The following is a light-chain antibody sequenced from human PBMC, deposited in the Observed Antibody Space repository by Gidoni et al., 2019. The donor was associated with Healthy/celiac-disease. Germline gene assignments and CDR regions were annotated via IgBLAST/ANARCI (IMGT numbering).Light chain of an antibody. CDR2: AAS. V-gene: IGKV1-8*01. CDR3: QQYYSYPRT. CDR1: QGISSY. J-gene: IGKJ1*01. Sequence: LRMTQSPSSLSASTGDRVTHTCRASQGISSYLAWYQQKPGKAPKLLIYAASTLQSGVPSRFSGSGSGTDFTLTISCLQSEDFATYYCQQYYSYPRTFGQGTKVEIK.